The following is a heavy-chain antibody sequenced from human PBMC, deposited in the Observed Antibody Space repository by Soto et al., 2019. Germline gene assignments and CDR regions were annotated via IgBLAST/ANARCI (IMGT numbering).Heavy chain of an antibody. CDR2: ISYDGSNQ. CDR3: ARDLRWLRTERFDF. J-gene: IGHJ4*02. Sequence: QVQLVESGGGVVQPGRSLRLSCAASGFLFSSYAFHWVRQAPGKGLEWVAVISYDGSNQYYADSVKGRFTMSRDNSKNTLYLQMTSLREEDTAVYYCARDLRWLRTERFDFWGQGTLVTVSS. V-gene: IGHV3-30-3*01. D-gene: IGHD5-12*01. CDR1: GFLFSSYA.